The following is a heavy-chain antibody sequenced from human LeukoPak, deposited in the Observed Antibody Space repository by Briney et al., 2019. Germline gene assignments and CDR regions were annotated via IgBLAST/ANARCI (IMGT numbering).Heavy chain of an antibody. D-gene: IGHD4-17*01. CDR3: TRGPSTVTTTYYYYYYYMDV. Sequence: GGSLRLSCAASGFTFSSYSMNWVRQAPGKGLEWVSSISSSSSYIYYADSVKGRFTISRDNAKNSLYLQMNSLKTEDTAVYYCTRGPSTVTTTYYYYYYYMDVWGKGTTVTISS. CDR2: ISSSSSYI. CDR1: GFTFSSYS. J-gene: IGHJ6*03. V-gene: IGHV3-21*03.